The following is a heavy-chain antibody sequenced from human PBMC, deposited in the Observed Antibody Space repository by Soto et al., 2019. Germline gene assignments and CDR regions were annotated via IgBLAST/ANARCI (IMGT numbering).Heavy chain of an antibody. D-gene: IGHD2-15*01. J-gene: IGHJ4*02. CDR1: GFIFSEST. CDR3: VKQEHGLDGVAFDY. V-gene: IGHV3-64D*06. Sequence: QPGGSLRLSCSASGFIFSESTIYWVRQVPGKGLEAISAVSTSGRSTYYADSVKDRFTISRDNSKNTLFLQMGSLRPEDTAIYYCVKQEHGLDGVAFDYWGQGTQVTVSS. CDR2: VSTSGRST.